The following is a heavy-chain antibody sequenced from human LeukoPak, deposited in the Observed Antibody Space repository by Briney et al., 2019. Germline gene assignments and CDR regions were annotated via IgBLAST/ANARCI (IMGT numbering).Heavy chain of an antibody. J-gene: IGHJ3*01. Sequence: SETLSLTCTVSGASISHYYWGWIRQPPGKGREWLGYINISDMYNSGSTNYTTSVKSRVTISVDKTKNQFSLKLTSVTAADTAVYYCARALDRSGWYVDYWGQGTMVSVSS. CDR1: GASISHYY. CDR2: INISDMYNSGST. CDR3: ARALDRSGWYVDY. D-gene: IGHD6-19*01. V-gene: IGHV4-59*01.